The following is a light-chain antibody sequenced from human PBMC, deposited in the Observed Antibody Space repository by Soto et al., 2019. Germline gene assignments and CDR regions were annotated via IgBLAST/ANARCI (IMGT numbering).Light chain of an antibody. CDR2: EAS. V-gene: IGKV3-11*01. CDR1: QSIGIY. CDR3: QQSSTWPLT. Sequence: EIVLTQSPATLSLSPWDRATLSCRASQSIGIYLDWYQQTPGQSPRLLIYEASNRATGVPAKFSGTGSGTDFTLTISSLESEDFGIYYCQQSSTWPLTFGGGTRVEI. J-gene: IGKJ4*02.